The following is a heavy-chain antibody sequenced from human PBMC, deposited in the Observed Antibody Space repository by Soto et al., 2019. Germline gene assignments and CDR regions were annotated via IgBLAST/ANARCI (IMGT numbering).Heavy chain of an antibody. Sequence: EVQLVESGGDLVIPGGSLGLSCAASGFSFSNAWMSWVRQAPGKGLEWVGRVKTKADGGTTDYAAPVKGRFTISRDDSRNTLFLQMNSLKTEDTAVYFCTARAAATGFFDYWGHGTLVTVSS. CDR1: GFSFSNAW. CDR3: TARAAATGFFDY. CDR2: VKTKADGGTT. D-gene: IGHD6-13*01. J-gene: IGHJ4*01. V-gene: IGHV3-15*01.